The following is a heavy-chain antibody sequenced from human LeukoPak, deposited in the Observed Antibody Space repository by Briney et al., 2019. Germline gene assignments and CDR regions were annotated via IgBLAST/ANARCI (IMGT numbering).Heavy chain of an antibody. D-gene: IGHD3-22*01. CDR2: IYSDGST. J-gene: IGHJ3*02. Sequence: AGGSLRLSCAASGFIVSGDFMSWVRQAPGKGLEWVSVIYSDGSTYYADSVKGRFTISRDNSKNTLDLQMTGLRAEDTAVYYCARDRVNYYDSSGFRDAFDIWGQGTMVTVSS. V-gene: IGHV3-53*01. CDR1: GFIVSGDF. CDR3: ARDRVNYYDSSGFRDAFDI.